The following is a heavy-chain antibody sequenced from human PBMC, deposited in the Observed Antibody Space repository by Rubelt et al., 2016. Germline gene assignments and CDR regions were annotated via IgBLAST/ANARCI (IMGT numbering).Heavy chain of an antibody. CDR3: ASSSNWNVDY. CDR1: GGSFSGYY. V-gene: IGHV4-34*01. D-gene: IGHD1-1*01. J-gene: IGHJ4*02. Sequence: QVQLQQWGAGLLKPSETLSLTCAVYGGSFSGYYWSWIRQPPGKGLEWIGEIDHSGSTNYNPSLKSRVTISVDTSKNQFSLKLSSVTAADTGVYYCASSSNWNVDYWGQGTLVTVSS. CDR2: IDHSGST.